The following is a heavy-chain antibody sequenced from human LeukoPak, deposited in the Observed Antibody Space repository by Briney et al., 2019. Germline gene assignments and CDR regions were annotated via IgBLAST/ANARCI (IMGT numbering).Heavy chain of an antibody. CDR2: VYSGGGT. D-gene: IGHD5-18*01. Sequence: GGSLRLSCAASGFTVSSNYMSWVRQAPGKGLEWVSIVYSGGGTYYADSVKGRFTISRDNSKNTLYLQMISLRAEDTAVYFCARAYNYGGYYFDYWGQGTLVTVSS. J-gene: IGHJ4*02. CDR1: GFTVSSNY. V-gene: IGHV3-66*01. CDR3: ARAYNYGGYYFDY.